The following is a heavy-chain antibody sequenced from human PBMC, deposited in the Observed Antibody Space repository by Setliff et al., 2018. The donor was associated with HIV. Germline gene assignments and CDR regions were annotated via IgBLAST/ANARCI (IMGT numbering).Heavy chain of an antibody. CDR3: ARETSVTPVGLDH. D-gene: IGHD1-1*01. Sequence: SETLFLTCAVYGGSFGAYYWTWIRQPPGKGLEWIWEINRSGNTKYNPSLKSRVTISIDTSKKQFSLKLSSVTAADTAVYYCARETSVTPVGLDHWGQGTLVTVPQ. CDR2: INRSGNT. J-gene: IGHJ1*01. CDR1: GGSFGAYY. V-gene: IGHV4-34*01.